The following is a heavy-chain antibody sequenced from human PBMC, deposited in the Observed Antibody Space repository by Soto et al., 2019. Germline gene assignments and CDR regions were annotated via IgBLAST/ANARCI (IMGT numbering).Heavy chain of an antibody. CDR1: GFTVSSNY. CDR2: IYSGGAT. Sequence: EVQLVESGGGLIQPGGSLRLSCAASGFTVSSNYMSWVRQSPRKGLEWVSVIYSGGATYYADSVKGRFTISRDISKNTVYLQMNSLRAEDTAVYYCARDRTEYYYGMDVWGQGATVTVSS. CDR3: ARDRTEYYYGMDV. J-gene: IGHJ6*02. V-gene: IGHV3-53*01.